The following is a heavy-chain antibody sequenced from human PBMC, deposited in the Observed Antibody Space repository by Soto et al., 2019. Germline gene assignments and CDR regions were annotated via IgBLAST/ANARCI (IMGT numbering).Heavy chain of an antibody. J-gene: IGHJ4*02. D-gene: IGHD3-10*01. CDR2: INPSGGST. CDR3: ARDLESAEAYYGSGSYLNYFDY. V-gene: IGHV1-46*01. CDR1: GYTFTSYY. Sequence: ASVKVSCKASGYTFTSYYMHWVRQAPGQGLEWMGIINPSGGSTSYAQKFQGRVTMTRDTSTSTVYMELSSLRSEDTAVYYCARDLESAEAYYGSGSYLNYFDYWGQGPLVTVYS.